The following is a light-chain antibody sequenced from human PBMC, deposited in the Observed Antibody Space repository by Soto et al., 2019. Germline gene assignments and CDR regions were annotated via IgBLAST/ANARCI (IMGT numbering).Light chain of an antibody. CDR1: QSISNY. CDR3: QQRSNWPPIT. CDR2: DTF. V-gene: IGKV3-11*01. Sequence: EIVLTQSPATLSLSPGESATLSRRASQSISNYLAWYQQKPGQAPRLLIYDTFNRAPGIPARFSGSGFGTDFTLTISSLEPEDFAVYYCQQRSNWPPITFGQGTRLEIK. J-gene: IGKJ5*01.